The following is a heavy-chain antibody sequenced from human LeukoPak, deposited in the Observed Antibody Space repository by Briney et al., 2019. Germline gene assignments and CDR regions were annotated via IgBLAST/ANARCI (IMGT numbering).Heavy chain of an antibody. CDR3: ARASRVGIVGATTYYFDY. D-gene: IGHD1-26*01. CDR2: IYYSGST. V-gene: IGHV4-61*01. J-gene: IGHJ4*02. Sequence: PSETLSLTCTVSGGSVSSGSYYWSWIRQPPGKGLEWIGYIYYSGSTNYNPSLKSRVTISVDTSKNQFSLKLSSVTAADTAVYYCARASRVGIVGATTYYFDYWGQGTLVTVSS. CDR1: GGSVSSGSYY.